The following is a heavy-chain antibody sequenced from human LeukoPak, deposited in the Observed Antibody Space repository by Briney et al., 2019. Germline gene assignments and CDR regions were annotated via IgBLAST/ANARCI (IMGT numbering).Heavy chain of an antibody. V-gene: IGHV1-2*02. D-gene: IGHD6-6*01. CDR2: INPNSGGT. CDR3: AIAARLFDYYYMDV. CDR1: GYTFTGYY. Sequence: ASVKVSCKASGYTFTGYYMHWVRQAPGQGLEWMGWINPNSGGTNYAQKFQGRVTMTRDTSISTAYMELSRLRSDDTAVYYCAIAARLFDYYYMDVWGKGTTVTVSS. J-gene: IGHJ6*03.